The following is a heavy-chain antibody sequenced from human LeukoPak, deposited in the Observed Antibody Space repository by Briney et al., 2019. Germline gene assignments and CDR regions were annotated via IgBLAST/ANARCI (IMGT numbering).Heavy chain of an antibody. Sequence: GASVKVSCKASGGTFSSYAISWLRQAPGQGLEWMGGIIPIFGTANYAQKFQGRVTITADESTSTAYMELSSLRSEDTAVYYCARSTHYDSSGYYIDYWGQGTLVTVSS. CDR2: IIPIFGTA. V-gene: IGHV1-69*01. J-gene: IGHJ4*02. CDR1: GGTFSSYA. CDR3: ARSTHYDSSGYYIDY. D-gene: IGHD3-22*01.